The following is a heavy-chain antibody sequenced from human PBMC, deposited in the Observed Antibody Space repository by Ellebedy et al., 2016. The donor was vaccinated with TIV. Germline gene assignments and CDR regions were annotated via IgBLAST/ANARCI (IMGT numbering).Heavy chain of an antibody. V-gene: IGHV3-23*01. Sequence: GGSLRLXCTASAFTFSSYGLNWVRQAPGKGLEWVSTITPIGTSSYYADSVKGRFTISRDNSKNTLYLQMNSLGVEDTAVYFCAKGTTMMAGKTYYFDVWGQGTTVTVSS. CDR2: ITPIGTSS. J-gene: IGHJ6*03. D-gene: IGHD6-19*01. CDR1: AFTFSSYG. CDR3: AKGTTMMAGKTYYFDV.